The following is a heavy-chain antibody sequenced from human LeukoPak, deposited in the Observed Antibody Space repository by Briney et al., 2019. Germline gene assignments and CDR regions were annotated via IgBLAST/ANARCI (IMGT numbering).Heavy chain of an antibody. CDR3: ARVGASSRYFGY. Sequence: PSETLSLTCTVSGGSISGHFWSWIRQPPGKGLEWIGFVSYSGDTNYSPSFNGRVTISLDTSKSQFSLNLNSVTAADTAVYFCARVGASSRYFGYWGQGTLVTVSS. V-gene: IGHV4-59*11. D-gene: IGHD1-26*01. CDR1: GGSISGHF. CDR2: VSYSGDT. J-gene: IGHJ4*02.